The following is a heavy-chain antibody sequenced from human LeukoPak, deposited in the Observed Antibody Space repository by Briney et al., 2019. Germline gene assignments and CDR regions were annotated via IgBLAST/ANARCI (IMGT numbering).Heavy chain of an antibody. J-gene: IGHJ3*02. CDR1: GFSFNNYA. D-gene: IGHD2-15*01. Sequence: GGSLRLSCAASGFSFNNYAMSWVRQAPGKGLEWVSAISGSGGSTYYADSVRGRFTISRDNSRNTLYLQMNSLRAEDTAVYYCARAPRVVVFAFDIWGQGTMVTVSS. CDR3: ARAPRVVVFAFDI. CDR2: ISGSGGST. V-gene: IGHV3-23*01.